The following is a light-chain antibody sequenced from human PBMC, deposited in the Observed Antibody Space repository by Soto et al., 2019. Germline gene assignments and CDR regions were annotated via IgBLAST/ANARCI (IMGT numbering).Light chain of an antibody. V-gene: IGLV2-14*03. CDR2: DVN. Sequence: QSALTQPASVSGSRGQSITISCTGTSSDIGAYNYVSWYQQHPGKAPKLIIYDVNNRPSGVSNRFSASKSGNTASLTISGLQAEDEADYYCNSYTTSRTRVFGTGTKLTVL. J-gene: IGLJ1*01. CDR1: SSDIGAYNY. CDR3: NSYTTSRTRV.